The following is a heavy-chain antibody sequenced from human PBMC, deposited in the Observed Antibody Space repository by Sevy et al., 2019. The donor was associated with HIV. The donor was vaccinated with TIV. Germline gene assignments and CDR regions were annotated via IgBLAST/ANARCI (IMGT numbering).Heavy chain of an antibody. CDR2: INHSGST. CDR1: GGSFSGYY. Sequence: SETLSLTCAVYGGSFSGYYWSWIRQPPGKGLEWIGEINHSGSTNYNPSLKSRVTISVDTSKNQFSLKLSSVTAADTAVYYCATTGAAAGRTTFYYYYYGMDVWGQWTTVTVSS. V-gene: IGHV4-34*01. D-gene: IGHD6-13*01. J-gene: IGHJ6*02. CDR3: ATTGAAAGRTTFYYYYYGMDV.